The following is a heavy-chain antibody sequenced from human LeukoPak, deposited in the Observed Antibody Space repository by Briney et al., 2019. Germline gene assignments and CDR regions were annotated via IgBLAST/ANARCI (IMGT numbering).Heavy chain of an antibody. CDR3: ARVARTYYDFWTGPRYFDY. CDR1: GGSFSGYY. CDR2: INHSGST. Sequence: SETLSLTCAVYGGSFSGYYWSWIRQPPGKGLEWIGEINHSGSTNYNPSLKSRFTISVDTSKNQFSLKLSSVTAADTAVYYCARVARTYYDFWTGPRYFDYWGQGTLVTVSS. D-gene: IGHD3-3*01. J-gene: IGHJ4*02. V-gene: IGHV4-34*01.